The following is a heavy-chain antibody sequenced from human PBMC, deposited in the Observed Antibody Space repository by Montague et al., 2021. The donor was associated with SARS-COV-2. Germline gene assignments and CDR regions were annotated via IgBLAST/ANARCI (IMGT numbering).Heavy chain of an antibody. D-gene: IGHD6-13*01. CDR2: INYSGST. J-gene: IGHJ4*02. CDR1: GDSVNNYY. V-gene: IGHV4-59*02. CDR3: ARAPIYRSSWYAYFDY. Sequence: SETLSLTCTVSGDSVNNYYWSWIRQPPGKGLEWIGYINYSGSTHYNPSLQSRVTLSKDTSKNQLSLRLTSVTAADTAMYFCARAPIYRSSWYAYFDYWGQGTLVTVSS.